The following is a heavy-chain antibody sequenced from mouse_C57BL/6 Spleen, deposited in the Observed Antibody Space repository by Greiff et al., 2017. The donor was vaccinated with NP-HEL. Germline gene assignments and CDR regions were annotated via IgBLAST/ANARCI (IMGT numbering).Heavy chain of an antibody. CDR3: ARWDGNYPYYAMDY. Sequence: VKLQESGPELVKPGASVKISCKASGYSFTSYYIHWVKQRPGQGLEWIGWIYPGSGNTKYNEKFKGKATLTADTSSSTAYMEPRSLTSEDSAVYFCARWDGNYPYYAMDYWGQGTSVTVSS. J-gene: IGHJ4*01. D-gene: IGHD2-1*01. CDR1: GYSFTSYY. V-gene: IGHV1-66*01. CDR2: IYPGSGNT.